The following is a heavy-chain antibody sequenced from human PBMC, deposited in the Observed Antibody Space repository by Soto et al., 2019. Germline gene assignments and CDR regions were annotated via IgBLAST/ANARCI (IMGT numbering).Heavy chain of an antibody. V-gene: IGHV5-51*01. J-gene: IGHJ4*02. CDR1: GYSFTTYW. Sequence: PGESLKISCKGSGYSFTTYWIAWVRQMPGKGLEWMGIIYPGDFDTRYSPSFQGQVTISADKSISTAYLQWSSLKASHTPMYSCARRLSPLPPYYFDYWRQGTLVTVSS. CDR2: IYPGDFDT. CDR3: ARRLSPLPPYYFDY.